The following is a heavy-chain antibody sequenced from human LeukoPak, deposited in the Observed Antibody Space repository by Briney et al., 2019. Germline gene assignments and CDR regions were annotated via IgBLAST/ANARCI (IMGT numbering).Heavy chain of an antibody. Sequence: PSETLSLTCTVSGGSISSGGYYWSWIRQPPGKGLEWIGYIYHSGSTNYDPSLKSRVTISVDKSKNQFSLKLSSVTAADTAVYYCARDHLITGYYFDYWGQGTLVTVSS. D-gene: IGHD3-22*01. CDR1: GGSISSGGYY. V-gene: IGHV4-30-2*01. J-gene: IGHJ4*02. CDR2: IYHSGST. CDR3: ARDHLITGYYFDY.